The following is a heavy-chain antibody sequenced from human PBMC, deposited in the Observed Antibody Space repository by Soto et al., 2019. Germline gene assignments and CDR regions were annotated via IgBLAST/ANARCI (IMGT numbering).Heavy chain of an antibody. V-gene: IGHV1-46*01. CDR2: INPISGGA. CDR1: GYKFSNYF. Sequence: ASVKVSCKTSGYKFSNYFIHWVRQAPGQGLQWMGIINPISGGATRAQKFQDRVTLTRDTSTSTVYMELGSLRSDDTAVYFCARVGNYYGSGTPRPHYNYAMDAWGQGTTVTVSS. J-gene: IGHJ6*02. D-gene: IGHD3-10*01. CDR3: ARVGNYYGSGTPRPHYNYAMDA.